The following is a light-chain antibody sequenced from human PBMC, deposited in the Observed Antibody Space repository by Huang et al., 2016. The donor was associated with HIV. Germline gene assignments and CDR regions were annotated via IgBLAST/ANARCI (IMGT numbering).Light chain of an antibody. J-gene: IGKJ4*01. V-gene: IGKV2-28*01. CDR1: QGLLHSNGNNY. CDR2: VAS. CDR3: MQALQTPLT. Sequence: EPASISCRSSQGLLHSNGNNYLDWYLQKPGQSPQLLIYVASSRASGIPDRFNGSGSGTDFTLKISRVEAEDVGVYYCMQALQTPLTFGGGTKVEVK.